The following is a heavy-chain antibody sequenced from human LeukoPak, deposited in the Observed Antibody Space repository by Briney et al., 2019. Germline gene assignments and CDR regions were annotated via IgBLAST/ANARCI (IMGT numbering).Heavy chain of an antibody. J-gene: IGHJ3*02. D-gene: IGHD3-16*01. CDR3: AKDRDDYVWGSYLGAFDI. CDR1: GFTVSSNY. V-gene: IGHV3-23*01. CDR2: ISGSGGST. Sequence: GGSLRLSCAASGFTVSSNYMNWVRQAPGKGLEWVSLISGSGGSTYYADSVKGRFTISRDNSKNTLYLQMNSLRAEDTAVFYCAKDRDDYVWGSYLGAFDIWGQGTMVTVSS.